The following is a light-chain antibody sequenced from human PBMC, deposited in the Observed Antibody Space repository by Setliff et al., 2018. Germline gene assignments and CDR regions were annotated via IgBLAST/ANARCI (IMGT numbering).Light chain of an antibody. CDR3: SACTSSSTYV. CDR2: DVS. J-gene: IGLJ1*01. CDR1: SSDVGAYDL. Sequence: QSVLTQPASVSGSPGQSITIPCSGTSSDVGAYDLVSWYKQHPGKAPKLIISDVSNRPSGVSNRFSGSKSGNTASLTISGLQAEDEADYYCSACTSSSTYVFGAGTKVTVL. V-gene: IGLV2-14*03.